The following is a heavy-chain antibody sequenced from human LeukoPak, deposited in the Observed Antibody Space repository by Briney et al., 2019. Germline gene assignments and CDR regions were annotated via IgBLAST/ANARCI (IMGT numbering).Heavy chain of an antibody. J-gene: IGHJ4*02. Sequence: GGSLRLSCAASGFTLSDHYVTWIRQAPGKGLEWVSYISNSGRTIQYADSVKGRFTISRDNAKNSVSLQMNSLRADDTAVYYCARGEDNADEYLREDYWGQGILVTVSS. CDR1: GFTLSDHY. V-gene: IGHV3-11*04. D-gene: IGHD3-16*01. CDR2: ISNSGRTI. CDR3: ARGEDNADEYLREDY.